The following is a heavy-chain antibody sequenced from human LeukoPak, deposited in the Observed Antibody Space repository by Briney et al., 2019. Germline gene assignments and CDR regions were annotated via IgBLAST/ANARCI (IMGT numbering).Heavy chain of an antibody. J-gene: IGHJ3*01. Sequence: SSETLSLTCTVSGGSISSYYWSWIRQPPGKGLEWVGSIYYSGNTYYNPSLKSRVTISVDTSKNQFSLKLTSVTAADTAVYYCAHFKGGSFDFWGQGTMVTVSS. CDR2: IYYSGNT. D-gene: IGHD1-26*01. CDR1: GGSISSYY. CDR3: AHFKGGSFDF. V-gene: IGHV4-59*05.